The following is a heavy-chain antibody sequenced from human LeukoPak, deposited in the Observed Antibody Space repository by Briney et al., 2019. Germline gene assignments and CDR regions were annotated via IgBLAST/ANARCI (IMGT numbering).Heavy chain of an antibody. CDR3: AREVSWFWFDY. CDR1: GGSISSGDYY. J-gene: IGHJ4*02. Sequence: PQTLSLTCTVSGGSISSGDYYWSWIRQPPGKGLEWIGYIYYSGSTYYNPSLKSRVTISVDTSKNQFSLKLSSVTAADTAVYYCAREVSWFWFDYWGQGTLVTVSS. CDR2: IYYSGST. D-gene: IGHD3-10*01. V-gene: IGHV4-30-4*01.